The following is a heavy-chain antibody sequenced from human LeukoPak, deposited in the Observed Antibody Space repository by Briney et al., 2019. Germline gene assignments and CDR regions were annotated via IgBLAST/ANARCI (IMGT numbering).Heavy chain of an antibody. J-gene: IGHJ4*02. Sequence: SETLSLTCTVSGGSISSGDYYWSWIRQPPGKGLERIAYIYYSGSTYFNPSLKSRVTISVDTSKNQFSLKRSSVTAADTAVYYCARSIVGATGDYWGQGTLVTVSS. CDR2: IYYSGST. CDR1: GGSISSGDYY. CDR3: ARSIVGATGDY. V-gene: IGHV4-30-4*08. D-gene: IGHD1-26*01.